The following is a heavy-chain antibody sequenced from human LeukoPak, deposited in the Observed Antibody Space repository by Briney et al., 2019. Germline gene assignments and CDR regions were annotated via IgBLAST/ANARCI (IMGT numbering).Heavy chain of an antibody. CDR3: ARQLGGSGSYSYFDY. J-gene: IGHJ4*02. CDR1: GVSISSFH. D-gene: IGHD3-10*01. Sequence: SETLSLTCTVSGVSISSFHWSWIRQPPGNGLEWIGSIYYSGSTNYNPSLKSRVTTSVDTSKNQFSLKLSSATAADTAVYYCARQLGGSGSYSYFDYWGQGTLVTVSS. V-gene: IGHV4-59*08. CDR2: IYYSGST.